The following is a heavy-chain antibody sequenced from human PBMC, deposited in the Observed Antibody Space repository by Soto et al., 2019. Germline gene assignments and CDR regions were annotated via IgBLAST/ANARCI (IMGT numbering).Heavy chain of an antibody. CDR3: ARDHSEYYDFWSGPGRQGFGP. Sequence: GGSLRLSCAASGLPFSSYGMHWVRKDPGKGLEWVAVIWYDGSNKYYADSVKGRFTISRDNSKNTLYLQMNSLRAEDTAVYYCARDHSEYYDFWSGPGRQGFGPWGQGTLVTVSS. D-gene: IGHD3-3*01. CDR2: IWYDGSNK. V-gene: IGHV3-33*01. CDR1: GLPFSSYG. J-gene: IGHJ5*02.